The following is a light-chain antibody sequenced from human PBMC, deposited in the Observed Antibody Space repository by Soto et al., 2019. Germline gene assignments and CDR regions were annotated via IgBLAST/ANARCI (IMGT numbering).Light chain of an antibody. Sequence: DIQLTPSPSFLSPSIAESVTINCRASQVISTSLAWYQVKPGKAPKLLIYAASTLESGVPSRFSATVSGTEFSLTITSLQPEDFATYYCQQLFDSPITFGQGTRLEIK. CDR3: QQLFDSPIT. CDR2: AAS. CDR1: QVISTS. J-gene: IGKJ5*01. V-gene: IGKV1-9*01.